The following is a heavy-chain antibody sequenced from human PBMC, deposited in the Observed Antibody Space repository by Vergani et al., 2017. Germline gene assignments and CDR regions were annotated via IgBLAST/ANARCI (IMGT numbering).Heavy chain of an antibody. CDR1: GFSFTRYW. J-gene: IGHJ4*02. CDR3: ARWWALGGFDY. Sequence: DVQLVQSGAEVKKPGESLRISWKGSGFSFTRYWMRWVRQMPGKGLEWMGRIDPSESYTNYSQSFQGHVTISADKSISTAYLQWSSLKASDNARYDCARWWALGGFDYWGQGTLVTVSS. D-gene: IGHD3-16*01. V-gene: IGHV5-10-1*03. CDR2: IDPSESYT.